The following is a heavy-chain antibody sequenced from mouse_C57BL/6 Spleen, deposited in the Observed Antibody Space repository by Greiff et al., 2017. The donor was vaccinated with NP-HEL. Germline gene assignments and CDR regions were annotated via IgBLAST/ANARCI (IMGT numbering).Heavy chain of an antibody. J-gene: IGHJ1*03. CDR2: IWRGGST. CDR3: AKPYYGSSGYWYFDV. V-gene: IGHV2-5*01. Sequence: QVQLKQSGPGLVQPSQSLSITCTVSGFSLTSYGVHWVRQSPGKGLEWLGVIWRGGSTDYNAAFMSRLSITKDNSKSQVFFKMNSLQADDTAIYYCAKPYYGSSGYWYFDVWGTGTTVTVSS. CDR1: GFSLTSYG. D-gene: IGHD1-1*01.